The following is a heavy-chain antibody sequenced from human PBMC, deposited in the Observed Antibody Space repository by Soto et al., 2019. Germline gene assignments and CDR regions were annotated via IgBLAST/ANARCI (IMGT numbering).Heavy chain of an antibody. V-gene: IGHV2-5*01. CDR1: GISLSTSGVG. Sequence: QITVKGSGPTLVKPTQTLTLTCSLSGISLSTSGVGLGWIRQTPGKALEWLALIYWNDDKHYTPSLKSRITITKYTSKNQAVRTMTNMDPVDTATYYCARGLATLPVFAFDVWGQGTVVTVSS. D-gene: IGHD6-6*01. J-gene: IGHJ3*01. CDR2: IYWNDDK. CDR3: ARGLATLPVFAFDV.